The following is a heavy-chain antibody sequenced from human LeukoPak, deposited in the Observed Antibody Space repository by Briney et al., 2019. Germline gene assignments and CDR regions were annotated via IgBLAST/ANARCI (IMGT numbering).Heavy chain of an antibody. CDR3: AKGRHYYGSGSYLDS. J-gene: IGHJ4*02. CDR1: GFTFSSHA. V-gene: IGHV3-23*01. D-gene: IGHD3-10*01. CDR2: ISGSGSTT. Sequence: TGGSLRLSCAASGFTFSSHAMNWVRQAPGKGLEWVSDISGSGSTTYYADSVKGRFTISRDKSKNTLSLQMNSLRAEDTAIYYCAKGRHYYGSGSYLDSWGQGTLVTVSS.